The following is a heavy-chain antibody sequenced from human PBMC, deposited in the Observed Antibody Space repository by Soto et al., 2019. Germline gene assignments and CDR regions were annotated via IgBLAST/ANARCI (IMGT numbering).Heavy chain of an antibody. Sequence: GGSLRLSCAASGFTLRTYTMNWVRQAPGKGLEWVSTISISSSDRYYADSVRGRFTISRDNAKNALYLQMNSLRADDTAVYFCVRGMNPLFGGQGTLVTVS. V-gene: IGHV3-21*06. CDR3: VRGMNPLF. CDR1: GFTLRTYT. J-gene: IGHJ4*01. CDR2: ISISSSDR.